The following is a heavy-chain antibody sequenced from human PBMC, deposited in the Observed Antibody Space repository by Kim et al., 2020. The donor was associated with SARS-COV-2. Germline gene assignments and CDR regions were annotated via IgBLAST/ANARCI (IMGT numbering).Heavy chain of an antibody. V-gene: IGHV3-43*01. D-gene: IGHD3-10*01. CDR3: AKDIEVHYYSGMDV. J-gene: IGHJ6*02. Sequence: ADSVKGRFTISRDNSKNSLYLQMNSLRTEDTALYYCAKDIEVHYYSGMDVWGQGTTVTVSS.